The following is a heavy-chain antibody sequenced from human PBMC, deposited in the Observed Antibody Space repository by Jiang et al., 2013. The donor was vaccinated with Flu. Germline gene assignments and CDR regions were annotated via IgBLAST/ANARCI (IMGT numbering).Heavy chain of an antibody. CDR3: ARDPNWDAFDI. J-gene: IGHJ3*02. Sequence: SSSSSNIYYADSVKGRFTISRDDAKNSLYLQMNSLRAEDTAVYYCARDPNWDAFDIWGQGTVVTVSS. D-gene: IGHD7-27*01. V-gene: IGHV3-48*04. CDR2: SSSSSNI.